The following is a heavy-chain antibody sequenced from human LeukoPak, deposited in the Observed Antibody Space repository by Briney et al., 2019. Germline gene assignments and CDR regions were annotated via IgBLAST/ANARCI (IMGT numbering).Heavy chain of an antibody. V-gene: IGHV1-2*02. CDR1: GYTFTGYY. CDR3: ARLLTVAGDSGMDV. Sequence: ASVKVSCKASGYTFTGYYIHWVRQAPGQGLEWMGWLNPNSGGTSYAQNFRGRVTMTRDTSISTAYMELSRLISDDTAVYYCARLLTVAGDSGMDVWGQGTTVTVSS. J-gene: IGHJ6*02. D-gene: IGHD3-10*01. CDR2: LNPNSGGT.